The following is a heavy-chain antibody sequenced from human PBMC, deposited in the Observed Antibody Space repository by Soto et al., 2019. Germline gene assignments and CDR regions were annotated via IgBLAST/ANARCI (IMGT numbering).Heavy chain of an antibody. CDR2: ISSSSSTI. J-gene: IGHJ3*02. CDR3: ARDLLDYFGENDAFDI. D-gene: IGHD3-10*01. V-gene: IGHV3-48*01. CDR1: GFTFSSYS. Sequence: PGGSLRLSCAASGFTFSSYSMNWFRQAPGKGLEWVSYISSSSSTIYYADSVKGRFTISRDNAKNSLYLQMNSLRAEDTAVYYCARDLLDYFGENDAFDIWGQGTMVTVSS.